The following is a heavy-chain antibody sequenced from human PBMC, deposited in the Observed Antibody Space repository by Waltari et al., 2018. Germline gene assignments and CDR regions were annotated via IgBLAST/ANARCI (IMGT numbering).Heavy chain of an antibody. CDR1: GLIFSDFA. Sequence: EVQLVESGGALVQPGGSLKLSCAASGLIFSDFAIHWVRPASGKGPGWVGRMRSRTKGDATAYTASVEGRFTISRDDSKNTVYLQMNSLKTDDTAVYYCVRPFELGIDWGQGTLVTVSS. CDR3: VRPFELGID. D-gene: IGHD7-27*01. V-gene: IGHV3-73*01. J-gene: IGHJ4*02. CDR2: MRSRTKGDAT.